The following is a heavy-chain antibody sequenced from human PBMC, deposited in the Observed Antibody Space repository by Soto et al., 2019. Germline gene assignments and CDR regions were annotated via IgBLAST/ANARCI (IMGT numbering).Heavy chain of an antibody. V-gene: IGHV4-30-4*08. Sequence: SETLSLTCTVSGGSISSGGYYWSWIRQHPGKGLEWIGYIYYSGNTYYNPSLKSRVTISVDTSKNQFSLKLSSVTAADTAVYYCARVRADTYHIPNWFDPWGQGTLVTVSS. J-gene: IGHJ5*02. CDR2: IYYSGNT. CDR1: GGSISSGGYY. D-gene: IGHD3-16*01. CDR3: ARVRADTYHIPNWFDP.